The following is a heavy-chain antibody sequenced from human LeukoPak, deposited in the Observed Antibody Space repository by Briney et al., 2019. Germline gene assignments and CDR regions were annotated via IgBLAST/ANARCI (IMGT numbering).Heavy chain of an antibody. CDR1: GFTVSSNY. J-gene: IGHJ4*02. V-gene: IGHV3-53*01. Sequence: GGSLRLSCAASGFTVSSNYMSWVRQAPGKGLDWVSVIYSGGSTYYADSVKGRFTISRDNSKNTLYLQMNSLRAEDTAVYYCAKDDRVTYYYGSGSYPYAFDYWGQGTLVTVSS. CDR2: IYSGGST. CDR3: AKDDRVTYYYGSGSYPYAFDY. D-gene: IGHD3-10*01.